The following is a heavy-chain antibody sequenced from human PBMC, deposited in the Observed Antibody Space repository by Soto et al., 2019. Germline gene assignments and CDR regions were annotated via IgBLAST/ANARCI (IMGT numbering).Heavy chain of an antibody. J-gene: IGHJ6*02. Sequence: SETLSLTCTVSGGSISSYYWSWIRQPPGKGLEWIGYIYYSGSTNYNPSLKSRVTISVDTSKNQFSLKLSSVTAADTAVYYCARDQAPSYYYYGMDVWGQGTTVTVSS. CDR1: GGSISSYY. CDR3: ARDQAPSYYYYGMDV. CDR2: IYYSGST. V-gene: IGHV4-59*01.